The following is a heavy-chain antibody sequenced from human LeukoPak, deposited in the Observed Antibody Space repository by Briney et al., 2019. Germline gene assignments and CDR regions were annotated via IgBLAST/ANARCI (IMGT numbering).Heavy chain of an antibody. J-gene: IGHJ4*02. CDR1: GFTFSSYE. Sequence: GGSLRLSCAASGFTFSSYEMNWVRQAPGKGLEWVSGISGSGGSTYYADSVKGRFTISRDNSKNTLYLQMNSLRVEDTAVYYCAKRYDFWSGPDYWGQGTLVTVSS. V-gene: IGHV3-23*01. CDR3: AKRYDFWSGPDY. D-gene: IGHD3-3*01. CDR2: ISGSGGST.